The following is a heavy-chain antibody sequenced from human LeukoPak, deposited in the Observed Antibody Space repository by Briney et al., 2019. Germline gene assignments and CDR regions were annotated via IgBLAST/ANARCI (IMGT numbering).Heavy chain of an antibody. D-gene: IGHD3-3*01. V-gene: IGHV3-7*01. Sequence: GGSLRLSCAASGFTFSSYWMSWVRQAPGKGLEWVANIKQDGSEKYYVDSVKGRFTISRDNAKNSLYLQMNSLRAEDTAVYYCAKDWVTIFGVVIFSYFDYWGQGTLVTVSS. CDR3: AKDWVTIFGVVIFSYFDY. J-gene: IGHJ4*02. CDR2: IKQDGSEK. CDR1: GFTFSSYW.